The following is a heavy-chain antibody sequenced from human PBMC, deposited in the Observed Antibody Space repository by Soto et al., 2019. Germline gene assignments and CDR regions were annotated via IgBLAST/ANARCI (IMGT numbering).Heavy chain of an antibody. Sequence: SQTMSLTCTVAAGYISSSSYYWGWLNKPPGKGLEWIGSIYYSGTTYYNPSLKSRVTRSVDTSKNQFSLKLRSVTDTDPAVYYCGRHPPAISISDHWGQGTLVTVSS. V-gene: IGHV4-39*01. D-gene: IGHD3-3*01. CDR3: GRHPPAISISDH. CDR1: AGYISSSSYY. CDR2: IYYSGTT. J-gene: IGHJ1*01.